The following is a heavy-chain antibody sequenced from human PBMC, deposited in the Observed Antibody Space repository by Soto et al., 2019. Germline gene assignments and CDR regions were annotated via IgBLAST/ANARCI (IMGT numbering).Heavy chain of an antibody. J-gene: IGHJ4*02. D-gene: IGHD3-22*01. CDR3: ASGDYYDSSGYVDY. Sequence: SVKVSCKASGGTFSSYAISWVRQAPGQGFEWMGGIIPIFGTANYAQKFQGRVTITADESTSTAYMELSSLRSEDTAVYYCASGDYYDSSGYVDYWGQGTLVTVSS. V-gene: IGHV1-69*13. CDR2: IIPIFGTA. CDR1: GGTFSSYA.